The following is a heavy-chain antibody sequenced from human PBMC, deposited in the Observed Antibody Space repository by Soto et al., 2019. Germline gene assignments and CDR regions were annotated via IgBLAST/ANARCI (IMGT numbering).Heavy chain of an antibody. CDR2: VSFDGSNK. V-gene: IGHV3-30-3*01. D-gene: IGHD6-13*01. CDR1: GFTFSTHA. CDR3: ARDQTGITTAGGGRIDR. J-gene: IGHJ5*02. Sequence: GGSLRLSCAASGFTFSTHAMHWVRQAPGKGLECVAIVSFDGSNKYYADSVKGRFTISRDNSKNTLYLQMGGLTPEDTAFYYCARDQTGITTAGGGRIDRWGQGTLVTVSS.